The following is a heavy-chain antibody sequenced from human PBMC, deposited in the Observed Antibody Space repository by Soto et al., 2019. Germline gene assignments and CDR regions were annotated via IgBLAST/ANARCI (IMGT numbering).Heavy chain of an antibody. J-gene: IGHJ5*02. D-gene: IGHD6-19*01. CDR1: GGSVSSGSYY. Sequence: SETLSLTCTVSGGSVSSGSYYWSWIRQHPGKGLEWIGYIYYSGSTYYNPSLKSRVTISVDTSKNQFSLKLSSVTAADTAVYYCAREGSGWPYNWFDPWGQGTLVTVSS. V-gene: IGHV4-31*03. CDR2: IYYSGST. CDR3: AREGSGWPYNWFDP.